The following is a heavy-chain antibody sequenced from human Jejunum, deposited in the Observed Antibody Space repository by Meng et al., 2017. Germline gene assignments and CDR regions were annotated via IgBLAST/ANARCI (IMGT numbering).Heavy chain of an antibody. V-gene: IGHV4-61*09. CDR2: IYTSGNTYTSGST. D-gene: IGHD1/OR15-1a*01. Sequence: LRLSCTVSGGSVSVGGSDQFQGSWIRESAEKGLEWIGHIYTSGNTYTSGSTNYNPSLKSRVTISVDTSKDQFSLSLRSVTAADTAVYYCARISPGTPIPTKYYYYYRLDVWGQGTPVTVSS. J-gene: IGHJ6*02. CDR3: ARISPGTPIPTKYYYYYRLDV. CDR1: GGSVSVGGSDQFQ.